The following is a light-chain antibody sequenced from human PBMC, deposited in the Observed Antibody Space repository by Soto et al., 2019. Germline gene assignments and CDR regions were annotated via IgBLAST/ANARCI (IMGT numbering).Light chain of an antibody. CDR1: SGSVSTGYY. V-gene: IGLV8-61*01. Sequence: QAVVTQEPSFSVSPGGTVTLTCGLSSGSVSTGYYPSWYQQTPGQAPRTLIYSTNTRSSGVPDRFSGSILGNKAALTITGAQADDESDYYCVLYMGSGISVFGGGTNLTVL. CDR2: STN. J-gene: IGLJ2*01. CDR3: VLYMGSGISV.